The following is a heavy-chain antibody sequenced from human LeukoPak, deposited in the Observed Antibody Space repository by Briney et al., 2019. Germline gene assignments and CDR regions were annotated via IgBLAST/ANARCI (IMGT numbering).Heavy chain of an antibody. CDR1: GDSISSWY. D-gene: IGHD6-6*01. Sequence: SETLSLTCTVSGDSISSWYWSWIRQPPGKGLEWIGYIYYSGTTYYNPSLESRVSISFDTSKNQFSLKLSSVTAADTAVYYCARYGSSSLRAGYYYYMDVWGKGTTVTVSS. CDR3: ARYGSSSLRAGYYYYMDV. CDR2: IYYSGTT. J-gene: IGHJ6*03. V-gene: IGHV4-59*01.